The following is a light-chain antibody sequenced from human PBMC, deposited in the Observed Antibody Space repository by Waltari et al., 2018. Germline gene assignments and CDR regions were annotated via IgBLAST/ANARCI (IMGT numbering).Light chain of an antibody. J-gene: IGLJ3*02. CDR2: ENR. V-gene: IGLV1-51*02. CDR3: GAWDSSLSAGGV. CDR1: SSNIGNSY. Sequence: QSVLTQPPSVSAAPGQKVTISCSGSSSNIGNSYVSWYQQFPGTAPKLLIYENRKRPSEIPDRFSGSKSGTSATLVITELQTGDEAVYYCGAWDSSLSAGGVFGGGTKVTVL.